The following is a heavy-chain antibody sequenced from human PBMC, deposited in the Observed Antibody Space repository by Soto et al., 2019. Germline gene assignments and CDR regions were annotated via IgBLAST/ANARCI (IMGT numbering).Heavy chain of an antibody. Sequence: PGGSLRLSCAASDFDFSSYGIHLVRQAPGKGLAWVAASSYDGRETFYADSAKGRFTVSKEMSKNTAFLQMNALRHEDTAVYFCARDSGWPILNFDNWGQGTPVTASS. J-gene: IGHJ4*02. V-gene: IGHV3-30*03. CDR2: SSYDGRET. CDR3: ARDSGWPILNFDN. D-gene: IGHD3-10*01. CDR1: DFDFSSYG.